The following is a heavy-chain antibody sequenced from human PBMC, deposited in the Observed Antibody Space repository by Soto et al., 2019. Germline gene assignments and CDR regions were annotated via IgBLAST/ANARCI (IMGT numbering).Heavy chain of an antibody. V-gene: IGHV3-74*03. J-gene: IGHJ5*02. Sequence: GGSLRLSWAAAGFTCSIYGVRWIRQATAKGLVSLSLITRDATILTYPDSVKGPFTLPRDNPKNTLYLQMNSLRAEDTAVYYCVRGPSGQLGNWFHPWGQGTLVTVSS. CDR3: VRGPSGQLGNWFHP. CDR2: ITRDATIL. D-gene: IGHD6-13*01. CDR1: GFTCSIYG.